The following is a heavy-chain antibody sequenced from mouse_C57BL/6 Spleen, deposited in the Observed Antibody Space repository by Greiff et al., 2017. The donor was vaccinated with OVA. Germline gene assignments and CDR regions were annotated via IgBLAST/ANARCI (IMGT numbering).Heavy chain of an antibody. CDR3: ACDYGRIYAMDD. Sequence: VKLVESGAELVKPGASVTISCKASGYTFTDYYINWVQQRPGQGLEWIGKIGPGSGSPYYNEKFKGKATLTADKSSSTACMQLSSLTSEDSAVYFCACDYGRIYAMDDWGQGTSVTVSS. J-gene: IGHJ4*01. CDR1: GYTFTDYY. V-gene: IGHV1-77*01. D-gene: IGHD2-4*01. CDR2: IGPGSGSP.